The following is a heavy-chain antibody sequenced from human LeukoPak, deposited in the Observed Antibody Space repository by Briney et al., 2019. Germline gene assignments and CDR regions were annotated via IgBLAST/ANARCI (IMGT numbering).Heavy chain of an antibody. CDR2: IYYSGST. J-gene: IGHJ5*02. CDR1: GGSISSSSYY. Sequence: SETLSLTCTVSGGSISSSSYYWGWIRQPPGKGLEWIGSIYYSGSTYYNPSLKSRVTISVDTSKNQISPKLSSVTAADTAVYYCAGYTNIVVVGLGFDPWGQGTLVTVSS. CDR3: AGYTNIVVVGLGFDP. V-gene: IGHV4-39*01. D-gene: IGHD2-2*01.